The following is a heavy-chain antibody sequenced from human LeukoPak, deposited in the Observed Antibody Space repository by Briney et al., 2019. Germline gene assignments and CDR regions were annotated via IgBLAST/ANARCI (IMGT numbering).Heavy chain of an antibody. CDR2: INPNTGAT. CDR3: ARGEVDTSGWDCFHF. V-gene: IGHV1-2*02. D-gene: IGHD6-19*01. J-gene: IGHJ4*02. Sequence: GASVKVSCKASGYTFTAFHVYWVRRAPGQGLEWMGWINPNTGATNYPQKFQGRVTMTTDTSISTAYMELSSLRSDDTAFYYCARGEVDTSGWDCFHFWGQGALVTVSS. CDR1: GYTFTAFH.